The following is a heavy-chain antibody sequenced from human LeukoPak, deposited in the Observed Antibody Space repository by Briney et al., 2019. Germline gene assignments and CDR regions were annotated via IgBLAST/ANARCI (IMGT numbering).Heavy chain of an antibody. V-gene: IGHV4-61*01. J-gene: IGHJ4*02. CDR1: GGSVSSGSYY. CDR2: IYNSGST. CDR3: ARSPLWPRSYYFDY. Sequence: SETLSLTCTVSGGSVSSGSYYWSWIRQPPGKGLEWIGYIYNSGSTNYNPSLKSRVTISVDTSKNQFSLKLRSVTAADTAVYYCARSPLWPRSYYFDYWGQGALVTVSS. D-gene: IGHD5-12*01.